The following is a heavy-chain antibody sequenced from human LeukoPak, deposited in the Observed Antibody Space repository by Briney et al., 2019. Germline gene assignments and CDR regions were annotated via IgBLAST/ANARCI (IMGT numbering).Heavy chain of an antibody. Sequence: GRSLRLSCAASGFTFSSYAMHWVRQAPGKGLEWVAVISYDGSNKYYADSVKGRFTISRDNSKNTLYLQMNSLRAEDTAVYYCARGGAGEMATIVGYWGQGTLVTVSS. CDR1: GFTFSSYA. D-gene: IGHD5-24*01. J-gene: IGHJ4*02. V-gene: IGHV3-30-3*01. CDR3: ARGGAGEMATIVGY. CDR2: ISYDGSNK.